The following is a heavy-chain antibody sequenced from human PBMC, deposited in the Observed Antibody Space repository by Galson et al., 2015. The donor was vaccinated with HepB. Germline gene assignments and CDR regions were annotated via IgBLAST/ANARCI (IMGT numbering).Heavy chain of an antibody. D-gene: IGHD3-9*01. J-gene: IGHJ4*02. Sequence: SLRLSCAASEFRFSAYSMNWVRQAPGTGLEWVSSISRSGDKTYYSDSVRGRFTISRDNAKSTMFLHMNSVTAEDTAIYYCATPDLLTESEEYFDYWGQGTLVTVSS. CDR2: ISRSGDKT. CDR1: EFRFSAYS. CDR3: ATPDLLTESEEYFDY. V-gene: IGHV3-21*06.